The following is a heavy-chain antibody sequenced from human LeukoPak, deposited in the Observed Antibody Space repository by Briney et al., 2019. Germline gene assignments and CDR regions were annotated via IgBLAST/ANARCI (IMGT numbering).Heavy chain of an antibody. CDR2: IYHSGST. CDR3: VRHKDYYYYYIDV. V-gene: IGHV4-38-2*02. J-gene: IGHJ6*03. Sequence: SETLSLTCTVSGYSISSGYYWGWIRQPPGKGLEWIGSIYHSGSTYYNPSLKSRVTISVDTSKNQFSLKLSSVTAADTALYYCVRHKDYYYYYIDVWGKGTTVTVSS. CDR1: GYSISSGYY.